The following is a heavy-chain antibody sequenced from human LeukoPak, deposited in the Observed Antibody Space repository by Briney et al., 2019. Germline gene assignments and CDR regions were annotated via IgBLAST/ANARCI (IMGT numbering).Heavy chain of an antibody. CDR1: GGSIRSSY. D-gene: IGHD1-14*01. CDR2: IYNSGST. CDR3: ARGGDRRGFDY. V-gene: IGHV4-59*01. Sequence: SETLSLTCTVSGGSIRSSYWNWIRQPPGKGLEWIGYIYNSGSTNYNPSLKGRVTISVDTSKNQFSLKLRSVTAADTAVYYCARGGDRRGFDYWGQGTLVTVSS. J-gene: IGHJ4*02.